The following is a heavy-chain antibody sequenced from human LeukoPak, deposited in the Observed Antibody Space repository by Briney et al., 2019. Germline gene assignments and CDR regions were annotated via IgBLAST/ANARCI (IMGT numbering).Heavy chain of an antibody. J-gene: IGHJ3*02. Sequence: PGGSLRLSCAASGFTFRNYAMHWVRQAPGRGLEWVPVISYDGSNKYYVDSVKGRFTISRDNSKNTLSLQMDNLRAEDTAVYYCAKAYQLPHAFDIWGQGTMVTVSS. CDR2: ISYDGSNK. V-gene: IGHV3-30-3*01. CDR1: GFTFRNYA. CDR3: AKAYQLPHAFDI. D-gene: IGHD2-2*01.